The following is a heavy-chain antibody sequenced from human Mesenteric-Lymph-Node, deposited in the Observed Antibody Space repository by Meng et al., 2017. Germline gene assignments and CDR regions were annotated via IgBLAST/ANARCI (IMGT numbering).Heavy chain of an antibody. Sequence: GESLKISCAASGFTFSSYEMNWVRQAPGKGLEWVSYISSSSSYIYYADSVKGRFTISRDNAKNSLYLQMNSLRAEDTAVYYCARGSITMVRELVYWGQGTLVTVSS. D-gene: IGHD3-10*01. J-gene: IGHJ4*02. CDR1: GFTFSSYE. CDR2: ISSSSSYI. CDR3: ARGSITMVRELVY. V-gene: IGHV3-21*05.